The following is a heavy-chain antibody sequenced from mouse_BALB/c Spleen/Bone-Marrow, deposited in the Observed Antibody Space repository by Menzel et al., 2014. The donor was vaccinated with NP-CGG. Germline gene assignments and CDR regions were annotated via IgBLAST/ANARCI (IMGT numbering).Heavy chain of an antibody. D-gene: IGHD1-1*01. Sequence: VQLQQSGAELVKPGASVKLSCTASGFNIKDTYMHRVKQRPEQGLEWIGRIDPANGNTKYDPKFQGKATITADTSSNTAYLQLSSLTSEDTAVYYCASYYYGRAWFAYWGQGTLVTVSA. V-gene: IGHV14-3*02. CDR1: GFNIKDTY. CDR3: ASYYYGRAWFAY. CDR2: IDPANGNT. J-gene: IGHJ3*01.